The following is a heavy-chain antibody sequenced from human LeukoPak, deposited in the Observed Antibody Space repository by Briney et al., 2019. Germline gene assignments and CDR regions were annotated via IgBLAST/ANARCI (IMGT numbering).Heavy chain of an antibody. D-gene: IGHD3-10*01. CDR2: ISGVGGST. CDR1: GFTFTDYT. Sequence: GGSLRLSCVASGFTFTDYTLSWVRQAPGKGLEWVSAISGVGGSTFYADSVKGRFTISRDNSKNTVYLQMNSLRADDTAVYYCAKGGSYYTSSWFDPWGQGTLVTVSS. J-gene: IGHJ5*02. CDR3: AKGGSYYTSSWFDP. V-gene: IGHV3-23*01.